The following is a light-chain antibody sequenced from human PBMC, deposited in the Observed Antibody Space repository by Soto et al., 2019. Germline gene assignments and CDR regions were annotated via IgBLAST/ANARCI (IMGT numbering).Light chain of an antibody. CDR3: QQYTNWPVYT. CDR1: QSVSSN. CDR2: GAS. Sequence: EIVMTQSPATLSVSPGERATLSCRASQSVSSNLAWYQQKAGQVPRLLVYGASTRATGIPARFSGSGSGTEFTLTISSLQSEDFAVYYCQQYTNWPVYTFGQGTKVDIK. V-gene: IGKV3-15*01. J-gene: IGKJ2*01.